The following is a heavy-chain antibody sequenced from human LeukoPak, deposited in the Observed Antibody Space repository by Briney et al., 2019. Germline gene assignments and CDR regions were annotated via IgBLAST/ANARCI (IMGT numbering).Heavy chain of an antibody. J-gene: IGHJ6*02. CDR3: ARDGDYYDSSGYYGMDV. D-gene: IGHD3-22*01. V-gene: IGHV3-7*01. Sequence: GGSLRLSCAASGFTFSIYWMSWVRQAPGKGLEWVASMKGDGSVKHFLDSVEGRFTISRDNAKNSLYLQMNSLRAEDTAVYYCARDGDYYDSSGYYGMDVWGQGTTVTVSS. CDR1: GFTFSIYW. CDR2: MKGDGSVK.